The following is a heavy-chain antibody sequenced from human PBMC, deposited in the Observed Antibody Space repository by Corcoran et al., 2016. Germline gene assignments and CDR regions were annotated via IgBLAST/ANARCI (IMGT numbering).Heavy chain of an antibody. D-gene: IGHD3-3*01. CDR3: AKGWQRFWC. CDR1: GFTFSTYG. J-gene: IGHJ4*02. V-gene: IGHV3-23*01. Sequence: EVQLLESGGGLVESGGSLRLSCTASGFTFSTYGMTWVRQAPGKGLEWVSGIGDSGSSTYYTDSVEGRFTISRDNSKNTLLLQMNSLRAEDTAIYYCAKGWQRFWCGGQGTLVTGSS. CDR2: IGDSGSST.